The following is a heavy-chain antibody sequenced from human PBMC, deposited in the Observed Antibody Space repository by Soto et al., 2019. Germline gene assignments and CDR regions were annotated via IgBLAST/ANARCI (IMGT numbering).Heavy chain of an antibody. V-gene: IGHV1-69*13. CDR3: ARMSGYCSSTSCYTGGIFDY. D-gene: IGHD2-2*02. CDR2: IIPIFGTA. Sequence: SVKVSCKASGGTFSSYAISWVRQAPGQGLEWMGGIIPIFGTANYAQKFQGRVTITADESTSTAYMELSSLRSEDTAVYYCARMSGYCSSTSCYTGGIFDYWGQGTLVTVSS. CDR1: GGTFSSYA. J-gene: IGHJ4*02.